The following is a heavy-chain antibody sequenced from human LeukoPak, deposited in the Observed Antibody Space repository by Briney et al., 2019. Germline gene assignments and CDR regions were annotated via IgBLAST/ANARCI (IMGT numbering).Heavy chain of an antibody. D-gene: IGHD6-13*01. CDR3: AKAFSSWYGGRYNWFDP. CDR2: ISGSGGST. Sequence: YPGGSLRLSCAASGFTFSSYAMSWVRQAPGRGLEWVSAISGSGGSTYYADSVKGRFTISRDNSKNTLYLQMNSLRAEDTAVYYCAKAFSSWYGGRYNWFDPWGQGTLVTVSS. V-gene: IGHV3-23*01. J-gene: IGHJ5*02. CDR1: GFTFSSYA.